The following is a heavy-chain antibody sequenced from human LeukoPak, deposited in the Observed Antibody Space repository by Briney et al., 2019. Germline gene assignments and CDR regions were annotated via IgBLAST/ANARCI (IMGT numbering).Heavy chain of an antibody. Sequence: SETLSLTCSVSGGSISRNYWGWIRQPPGKGLELIGYIYDTGRTNYNPSLKSRVSISVDMSKNQFSLRLNSVTAADTAVYFCARDRSYYSDSGTAYWGQGILVTVSS. CDR3: ARDRSYYSDSGTAY. CDR2: IYDTGRT. CDR1: GGSISRNY. J-gene: IGHJ4*02. D-gene: IGHD3-22*01. V-gene: IGHV4-59*12.